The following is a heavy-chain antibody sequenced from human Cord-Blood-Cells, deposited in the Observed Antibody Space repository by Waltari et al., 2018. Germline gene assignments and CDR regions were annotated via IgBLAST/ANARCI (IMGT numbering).Heavy chain of an antibody. D-gene: IGHD1-26*01. Sequence: QVQLVQLGAEVKKPGAAATGSCKASGNTFTGDYMHWVRQAPGQGIEWMGWINPNSGGTNYAQKFQGRVTMTRDTSISTAYMELSRLRSDDTAVYYCARDVGANDYWGQGTLVTVSS. CDR2: INPNSGGT. J-gene: IGHJ4*02. V-gene: IGHV1-2*02. CDR1: GNTFTGDY. CDR3: ARDVGANDY.